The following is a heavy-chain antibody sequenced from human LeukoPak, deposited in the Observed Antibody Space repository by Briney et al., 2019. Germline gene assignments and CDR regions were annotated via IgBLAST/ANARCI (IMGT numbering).Heavy chain of an antibody. CDR1: GGTFSSYA. CDR2: IIPIFGTA. J-gene: IGHJ4*02. V-gene: IGHV1-69*13. CDR3: ARAYCSSTSCYPVDY. D-gene: IGHD2-2*01. Sequence: SVKVSCKASGGTFSSYAISWVRQAPGQRLEWMGGIIPIFGTANYAQKFQGGVTITADESTSTAYMELSSLRSEDTAVSYCARAYCSSTSCYPVDYWGQGPLVLVSS.